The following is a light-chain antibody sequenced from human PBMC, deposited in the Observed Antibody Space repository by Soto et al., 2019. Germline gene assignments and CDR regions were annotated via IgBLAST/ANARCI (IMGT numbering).Light chain of an antibody. CDR1: QSVSSSN. CDR2: GTS. V-gene: IGKV3-20*01. Sequence: EIVLTQSPGTLSLSPGERATLSCRATQSVSSSNLAWYQQKPGQAPRLLMYGTSSRATGIPARFSGSGSGTDFTLTISKLEPEDFAVYYCQQYGSSPTFGQGTKVDIK. CDR3: QQYGSSPT. J-gene: IGKJ1*01.